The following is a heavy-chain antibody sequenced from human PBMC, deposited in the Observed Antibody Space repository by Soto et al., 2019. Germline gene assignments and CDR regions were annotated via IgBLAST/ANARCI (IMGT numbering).Heavy chain of an antibody. Sequence: QITLKESGPTLVKPTQTLTLTCTFSGFSLSTSGVGVGWIRQPPGKALEWLALIYWDDDKRYSPSLKSRLTITKDTSKNQVVLTMTNMDPVDTATYYCAHRNYDILTRPFSWYFHYWGQGTLVTVSS. V-gene: IGHV2-5*02. D-gene: IGHD3-9*01. CDR3: AHRNYDILTRPFSWYFHY. J-gene: IGHJ4*02. CDR2: IYWDDDK. CDR1: GFSLSTSGVG.